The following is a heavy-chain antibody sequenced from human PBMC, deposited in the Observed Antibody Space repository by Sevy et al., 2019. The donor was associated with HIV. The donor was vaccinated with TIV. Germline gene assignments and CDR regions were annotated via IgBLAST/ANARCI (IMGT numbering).Heavy chain of an antibody. Sequence: GGSLRLSCAASGFTFSSYWMSWVRQAPGKGLEWVANIKQDGSEKYYVDSVKGRFTIPRDNAKNSLYLQMNSLRAEDTAVYYCAREPRITIFGVVGIDYYYYGMDVWGQGTTVTVSS. CDR2: IKQDGSEK. V-gene: IGHV3-7*01. CDR1: GFTFSSYW. J-gene: IGHJ6*02. CDR3: AREPRITIFGVVGIDYYYYGMDV. D-gene: IGHD3-3*01.